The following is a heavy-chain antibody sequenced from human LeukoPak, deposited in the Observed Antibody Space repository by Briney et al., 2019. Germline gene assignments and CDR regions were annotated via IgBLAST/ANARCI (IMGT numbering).Heavy chain of an antibody. CDR2: IYHSGST. CDR3: ARLSGEYSSSSLDYYYYYYMDV. Sequence: KSSETLSLTCAVSGYSISSGYYWGWIRQPPGKGLEWIGSIYHSGSTYYNPSLKSRVTISVDTSKNQFSLKLSSVTAADTAVYYCARLSGEYSSSSLDYYYYYYMDVWGKGTMVTVSS. CDR1: GYSISSGYY. V-gene: IGHV4-38-2*01. D-gene: IGHD6-6*01. J-gene: IGHJ6*03.